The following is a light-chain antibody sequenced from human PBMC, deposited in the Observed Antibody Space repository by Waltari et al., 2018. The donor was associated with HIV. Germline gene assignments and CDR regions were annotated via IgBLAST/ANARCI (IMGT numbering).Light chain of an antibody. V-gene: IGKV4-1*01. CDR3: QQYYSIPYT. Sequence: DIVMTQSPDSLVVSLGERATINCKSSQSVLYSSNNKNYLAWYQQKPGQPPKLLIYWASTRESGVPDRFSVSGSGTDFTLTISSLQAEDVAVYYCQQYYSIPYTFGQGTKLEIK. J-gene: IGKJ2*01. CDR2: WAS. CDR1: QSVLYSSNNKNY.